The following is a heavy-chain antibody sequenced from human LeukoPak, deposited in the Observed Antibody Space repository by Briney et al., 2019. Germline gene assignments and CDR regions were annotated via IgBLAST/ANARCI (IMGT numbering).Heavy chain of an antibody. CDR1: GFTFSSYA. D-gene: IGHD1-26*01. Sequence: GGSLRLSCAASGFTFSSYAMSWVSQAPGKGLEWVSAISGSGGSTYYADSVKGRFTISRDNSKNTLYLQMNSLRAEDTAVYYCVRDPRYSGSYIDYWGQGTLVTVSS. CDR2: ISGSGGST. V-gene: IGHV3-23*01. CDR3: VRDPRYSGSYIDY. J-gene: IGHJ4*02.